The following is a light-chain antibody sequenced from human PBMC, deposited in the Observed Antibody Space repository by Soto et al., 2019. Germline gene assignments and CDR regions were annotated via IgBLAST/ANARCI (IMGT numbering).Light chain of an antibody. CDR2: VPS. CDR1: QNIGVN. J-gene: IGKJ3*01. CDR3: QHYNEWTPGVT. Sequence: EIVITQSPGTLSVSPGERATLSCRASQNIGVNLAWYQQKPGQAPRLLFYVPSTRATGVPDRFSGAGSGTEVSLTISSLQSGDFPVDSCQHYNEWTPGVTFGPGTKVDL. V-gene: IGKV3-15*01.